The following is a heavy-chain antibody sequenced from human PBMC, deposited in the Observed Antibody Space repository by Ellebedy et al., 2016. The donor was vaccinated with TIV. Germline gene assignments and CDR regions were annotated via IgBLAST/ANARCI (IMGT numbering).Heavy chain of an antibody. J-gene: IGHJ4*02. CDR3: ARDRLVGLGD. D-gene: IGHD3-22*01. CDR1: GYTFTGYY. CDR2: INPNSGGT. Sequence: AASVKVSCKASGYTFTGYYMHWVRQAPGQGLEWMGWINPNSGGTNYAQKFQGWVTMTRDTSTSTVYMELSSLRSEDTAVYYCARDRLVGLGDWGQGTLVTVSS. V-gene: IGHV1-2*04.